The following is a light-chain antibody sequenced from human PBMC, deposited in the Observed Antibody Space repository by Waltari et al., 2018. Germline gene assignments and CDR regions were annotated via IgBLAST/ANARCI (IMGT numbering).Light chain of an antibody. CDR3: QQSYSTLYT. J-gene: IGKJ2*01. V-gene: IGKV1-39*01. Sequence: EIQITQSPFSLSASVGGRVTITCRASQSISSYLNWYQQKPGKAPKLLIYAASSLQSGVPSRFSGSGSGTDFTLTISSLQPEDFATYYCQQSYSTLYTFGQGTKLEIK. CDR1: QSISSY. CDR2: AAS.